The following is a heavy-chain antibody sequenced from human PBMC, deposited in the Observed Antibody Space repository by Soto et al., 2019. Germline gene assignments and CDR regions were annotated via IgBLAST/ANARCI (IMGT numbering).Heavy chain of an antibody. CDR3: AREGSHSAYNFAIGIQLWSFDR. CDR1: GGSITSSY. Sequence: SETLSLTCTVSGGSITSSYWSWIRRPPGKGLEWIAYIYDTGISGYTPSTSYNPSLKSRVTMSVDTSKSQISLNLTSVTAADMAVYYCAREGSHSAYNFAIGIQLWSFDRWGQGLPVTVSS. V-gene: IGHV4-59*12. J-gene: IGHJ5*02. CDR2: IYDTGISGYTPST. D-gene: IGHD1-1*01.